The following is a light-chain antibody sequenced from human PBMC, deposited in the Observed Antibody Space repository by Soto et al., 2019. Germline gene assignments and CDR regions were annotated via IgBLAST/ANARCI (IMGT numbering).Light chain of an antibody. J-gene: IGLJ2*01. CDR3: SSFSSITREV. V-gene: IGLV2-14*01. Sequence: QSALTQPASVSGSPGQSITISCTGTSSDVGGYSYVSWYQQHPGKNPKLMIYEVSNRPSGVSHRFSGSKSGNTASLTISGLQTEDEADYYCSSFSSITREVFGGGTQLTVL. CDR1: SSDVGGYSY. CDR2: EVS.